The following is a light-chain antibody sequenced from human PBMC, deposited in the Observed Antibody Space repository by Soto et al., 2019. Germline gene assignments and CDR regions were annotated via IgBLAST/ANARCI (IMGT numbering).Light chain of an antibody. Sequence: DIQMTQSPASLSASVGDRVTITCRARQSISNYLNWYQLKPGKVPKLLIYAASTLKTGVPSRFGGSGSGTDFTLTISSLQPDDSATYYCQQSYSSWATFGGGTKVEIK. CDR1: QSISNY. J-gene: IGKJ4*01. V-gene: IGKV1-39*01. CDR2: AAS. CDR3: QQSYSSWAT.